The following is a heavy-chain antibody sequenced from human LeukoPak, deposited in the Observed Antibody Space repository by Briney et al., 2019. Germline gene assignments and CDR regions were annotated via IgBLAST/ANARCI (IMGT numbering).Heavy chain of an antibody. V-gene: IGHV3-23*01. CDR2: ISGSGGST. J-gene: IGHJ3*02. CDR1: GFTFSSYA. D-gene: IGHD1-26*01. Sequence: GGSLRLSCAASGFTFSSYAMSWVRQAPGKGLEWVSAISGSGGSTYYADSVKGRFTISRDNSKNTLYLQMNSLRAEDTAVYYCAKALPTTRTELDAFDIWGQGTMVTVSS. CDR3: AKALPTTRTELDAFDI.